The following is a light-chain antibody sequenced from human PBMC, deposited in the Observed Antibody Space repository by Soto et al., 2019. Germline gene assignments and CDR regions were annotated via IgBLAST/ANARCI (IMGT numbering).Light chain of an antibody. J-gene: IGKJ1*01. Sequence: EMLLTQSPATLSVPPGARATLPCRASQSVSSNLAWYQQKPGQAPRLLIYGASTRATGIPARFSGSGSGTEFTLTISSLQSEDFAVYYCQQYNNWPRTFDQGTKVDIK. V-gene: IGKV3-15*01. CDR3: QQYNNWPRT. CDR2: GAS. CDR1: QSVSSN.